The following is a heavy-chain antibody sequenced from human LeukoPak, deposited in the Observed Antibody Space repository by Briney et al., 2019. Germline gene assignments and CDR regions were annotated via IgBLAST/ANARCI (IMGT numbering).Heavy chain of an antibody. CDR1: GGSISSYY. J-gene: IGHJ4*02. V-gene: IGHV4-59*12. Sequence: SETLSLTFTVSGGSISSYYWSWIRQPPGKALEWIGYIYNSGRTNSNPSLKSRVTMSVDTSKNQFSLKLSSVTAADTAVYYCARGGDCSSTSCYGDYWGQGTLVTVSS. CDR3: ARGGDCSSTSCYGDY. CDR2: IYNSGRT. D-gene: IGHD2-2*01.